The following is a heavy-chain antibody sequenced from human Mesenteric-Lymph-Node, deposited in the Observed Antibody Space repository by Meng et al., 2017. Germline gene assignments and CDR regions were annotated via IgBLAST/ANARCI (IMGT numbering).Heavy chain of an antibody. CDR2: IYYSGST. CDR3: ASLYGDSSVWYLDL. D-gene: IGHD4-17*01. V-gene: IGHV4-31*03. J-gene: IGHJ2*01. CDR1: GGSISSGNHY. Sequence: QGRRPEPGPGLWKPSQTRSLTCTVSGGSISSGNHYWSWIRQHPGKGLEYIGYIYYSGSTYYNPSLKSRVIISVDTSKNQFSLRLNSVTAADTAVYYCASLYGDSSVWYLDLWGRGTLVTVSS.